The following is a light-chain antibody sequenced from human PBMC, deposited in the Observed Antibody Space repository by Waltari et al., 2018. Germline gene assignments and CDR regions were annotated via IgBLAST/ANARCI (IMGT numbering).Light chain of an antibody. J-gene: IGLJ1*01. CDR3: SSYTSSSTYV. CDR2: DVG. CDR1: SSDVGGYNY. V-gene: IGLV2-14*04. Sequence: PGQSITISCTGTSSDVGGYNYVSWYQQYPGKVPKLMIYDVGNRPSGVSNRFSGSKSGNTASLTISGLQAGAEADYYCSSYTSSSTYVFGTGTQVTVL.